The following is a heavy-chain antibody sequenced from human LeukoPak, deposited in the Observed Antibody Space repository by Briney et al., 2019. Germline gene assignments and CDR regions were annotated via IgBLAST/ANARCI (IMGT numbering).Heavy chain of an antibody. D-gene: IGHD6-13*01. Sequence: ASVTVSCKVSGYTLTELSMHWVRQAPGKGLEWMGGFDPEDGETIYAQKFQGRVIMTEDTSTDTAYMELSSLRSEDTAVYYCATDNPGYSTSWYGAFDIWGQGTMVTVSS. J-gene: IGHJ3*02. CDR2: FDPEDGET. CDR3: ATDNPGYSTSWYGAFDI. CDR1: GYTLTELS. V-gene: IGHV1-24*01.